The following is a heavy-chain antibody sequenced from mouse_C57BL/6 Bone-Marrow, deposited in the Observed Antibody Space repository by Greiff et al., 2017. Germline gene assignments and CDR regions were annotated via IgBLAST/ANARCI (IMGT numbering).Heavy chain of an antibody. J-gene: IGHJ3*01. V-gene: IGHV2-6*01. D-gene: IGHD1-1*01. CDR2: IWGVGST. CDR3: ASGILRYPFAD. Sequence: QVQLQQSGPGLVAPSQSLSITCTVSGFSLTSYGVDWVRQSPGKGLEWLGVIWGVGSTNYNSALKSRLSISKDNSKSQVFLKMNSLQTDDTAMYYCASGILRYPFADWGQGTLVTVSA. CDR1: GFSLTSYG.